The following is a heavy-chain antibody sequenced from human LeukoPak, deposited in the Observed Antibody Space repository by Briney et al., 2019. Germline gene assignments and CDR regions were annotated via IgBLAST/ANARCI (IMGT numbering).Heavy chain of an antibody. D-gene: IGHD6-13*01. V-gene: IGHV4-39*07. CDR2: IYYSGST. CDR1: GGSISSSYYY. Sequence: SSETLSLTCTVSGGSISSSYYYWGWIRQPPGKGLEWIGSIYYSGSTYYNPSLKSRVTISVDTSKNQFSLKLSSVTAADTAVYYCARGSSSWYGDYYYYGMDVWGQGTTVTVSS. CDR3: ARGSSSWYGDYYYYGMDV. J-gene: IGHJ6*02.